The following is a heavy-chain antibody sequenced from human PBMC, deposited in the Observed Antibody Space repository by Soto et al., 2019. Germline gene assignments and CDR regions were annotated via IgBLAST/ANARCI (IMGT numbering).Heavy chain of an antibody. CDR3: ARGGHYYYYYGMDV. J-gene: IGHJ6*02. CDR2: IIPIFGTA. CDR1: GGTFSSYA. Sequence: SVKVSCKASGGTFSSYATSWVRQAPGQGLEWMGGIIPIFGTANYAQKFQGRVTITADESTSTAYMELSSLRSEDTAVYYCARGGHYYYYYGMDVWGQGTTVTVSS. V-gene: IGHV1-69*13.